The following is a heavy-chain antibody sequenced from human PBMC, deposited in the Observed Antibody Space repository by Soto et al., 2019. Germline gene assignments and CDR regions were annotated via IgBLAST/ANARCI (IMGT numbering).Heavy chain of an antibody. J-gene: IGHJ4*02. CDR3: VRDSHGDY. Sequence: EVQLVESGGGLVQPGGSLRLSCAGSGFIFSNYWMHWVRQAPGKGLEWVSRIDHDGPTDYADSVRGRFIISRDNAENTLYLQMNSLRPEDTAVYYCVRDSHGDYWGQGNLVTVSS. CDR1: GFIFSNYW. V-gene: IGHV3-74*01. CDR2: IDHDGPT.